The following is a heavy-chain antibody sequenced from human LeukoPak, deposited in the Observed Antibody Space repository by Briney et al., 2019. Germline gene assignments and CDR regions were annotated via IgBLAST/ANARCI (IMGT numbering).Heavy chain of an antibody. CDR2: ISGNSGST. CDR3: VRDMDV. CDR1: GFTFDDYS. V-gene: IGHV3-43*02. J-gene: IGHJ6*02. Sequence: GGSLILSCAASGFTFDDYSMHWVRQAPGKGLEWVSLISGNSGSTYYADSVKGRFTISRDNPKNSLYLQMNSLRAEDTAVYFCVRDMDVWAQGTTVTVSS.